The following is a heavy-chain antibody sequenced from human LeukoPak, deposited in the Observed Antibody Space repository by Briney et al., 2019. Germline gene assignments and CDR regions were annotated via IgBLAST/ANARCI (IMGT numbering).Heavy chain of an antibody. D-gene: IGHD3-16*02. J-gene: IGHJ3*02. CDR1: GYTFTSYD. V-gene: IGHV1-8*01. CDR3: ARVSAFGGVIVLVRDAFDI. CDR2: MNPNSGNT. Sequence: ASVKVSCKASGYTFTSYDINWVRQATGQGLEWMGWMNPNSGNTGYAQKFQGRVTMTRNTSISTDYMELSSLRSEDTAVYYCARVSAFGGVIVLVRDAFDIWGQGTMVTVSS.